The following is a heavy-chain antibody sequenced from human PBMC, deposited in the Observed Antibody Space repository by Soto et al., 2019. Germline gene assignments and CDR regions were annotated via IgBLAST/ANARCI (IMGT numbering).Heavy chain of an antibody. Sequence: SETLSLTCTVSGSSISSGDYYWSWIGQPPGKGLEWIGYIYYSGSTYYNPSLKSRVTISVDTSKNQFSLKLSSVTAADTAVYYCARDGFNYDFWSGYLPSFYGMDVWGQGTTVTVSS. CDR1: GSSISSGDYY. V-gene: IGHV4-30-4*01. D-gene: IGHD3-3*01. J-gene: IGHJ6*02. CDR2: IYYSGST. CDR3: ARDGFNYDFWSGYLPSFYGMDV.